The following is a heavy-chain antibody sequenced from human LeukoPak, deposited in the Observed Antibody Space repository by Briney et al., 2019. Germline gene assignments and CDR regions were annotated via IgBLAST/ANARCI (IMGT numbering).Heavy chain of an antibody. Sequence: PGGSLRLSCAASAFTFSSYGMHWVRQAPGKLLEWVAIISNDGSNKYYADSVKGRFTISRDNSKNTLFLQMNSLRAEDTAVYYCAKDSGTWEFDYWGQGTLVTVSS. CDR1: AFTFSSYG. D-gene: IGHD6-25*01. J-gene: IGHJ4*02. V-gene: IGHV3-33*05. CDR2: ISNDGSNK. CDR3: AKDSGTWEFDY.